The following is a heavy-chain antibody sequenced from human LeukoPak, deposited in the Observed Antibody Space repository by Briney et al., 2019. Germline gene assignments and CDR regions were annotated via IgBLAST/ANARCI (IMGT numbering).Heavy chain of an antibody. V-gene: IGHV4-59*01. CDR3: ARGDCGGDCPFDY. J-gene: IGHJ4*02. Sequence: SETLSLTXTVSGGSISSCYWSWIRQPPGKGLEWIGYIYYSGSTNYNPSLKSRVTISVDTSKNQFSLKLSSVTAADTAVYYCARGDCGGDCPFDYWGQGTLVTVSS. CDR1: GGSISSCY. D-gene: IGHD2-21*02. CDR2: IYYSGST.